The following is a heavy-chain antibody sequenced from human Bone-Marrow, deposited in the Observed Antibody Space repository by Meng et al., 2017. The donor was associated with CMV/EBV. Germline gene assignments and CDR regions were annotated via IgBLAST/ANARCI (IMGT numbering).Heavy chain of an antibody. J-gene: IGHJ1*01. D-gene: IGHD3-16*01. CDR1: GFTVDTNY. V-gene: IGHV3-66*02. CDR2: MYSGGYT. CDR3: VRSVGGGARH. Sequence: GGSLRLSCAASGFTVDTNYMTWVRQAPGKGLEWVSVMYSGGYTYYADSVKGRFTISRDSSRNTLSLQMTSLRTEDTAVYYCVRSVGGGARHWGQGTLVTVSS.